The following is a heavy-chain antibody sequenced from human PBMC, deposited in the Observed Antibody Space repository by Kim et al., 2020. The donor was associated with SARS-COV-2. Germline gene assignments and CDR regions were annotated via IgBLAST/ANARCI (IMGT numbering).Heavy chain of an antibody. D-gene: IGHD4-17*01. CDR1: GYTFTGYY. Sequence: ASVKVSCKASGYTFTGYYMHWVRQAPGQGLEWMGRINPNSGGTNYAQKFQGRVTMTRDTSISTAYMELSRLRSDDTAVYYCARGTTVTKARGMDVWGQGTTVTVSS. CDR3: ARGTTVTKARGMDV. J-gene: IGHJ6*02. CDR2: INPNSGGT. V-gene: IGHV1-2*06.